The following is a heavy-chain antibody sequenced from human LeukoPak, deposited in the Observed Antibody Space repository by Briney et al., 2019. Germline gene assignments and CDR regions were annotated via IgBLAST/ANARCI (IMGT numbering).Heavy chain of an antibody. D-gene: IGHD5-18*01. CDR3: ARGYSYAFDY. J-gene: IGHJ4*02. V-gene: IGHV3-48*03. CDR2: TTSGGTTR. Sequence: GGSLRLSCAASGFTFSTYAMSWVRQAPGKGLEWVSYTTSGGTTRYYADSVKGRFTISRDNAKNSLYLQMNSLRAEDTAVYYCARGYSYAFDYWGQGTLVTVSS. CDR1: GFTFSTYA.